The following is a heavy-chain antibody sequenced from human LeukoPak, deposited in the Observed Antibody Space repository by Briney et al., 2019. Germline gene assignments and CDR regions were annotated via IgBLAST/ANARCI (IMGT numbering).Heavy chain of an antibody. Sequence: PSETLSLTCSVSGGSISLSYYYWGWIRQPPGKALEWIGSVYYSGTTSYNPSLKSRVTISVDMSKNHFSLRLSSVTAADTAMYYCARGTLYSGWSYYFDYWGQGSQVTVS. D-gene: IGHD6-19*01. J-gene: IGHJ4*02. V-gene: IGHV4-39*07. CDR2: VYYSGTT. CDR1: GGSISLSYYY. CDR3: ARGTLYSGWSYYFDY.